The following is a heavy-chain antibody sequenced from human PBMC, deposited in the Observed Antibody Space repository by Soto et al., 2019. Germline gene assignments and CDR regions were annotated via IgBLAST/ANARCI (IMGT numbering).Heavy chain of an antibody. V-gene: IGHV3-48*02. CDR3: ARDLSWAFAH. Sequence: DVQLAESGGGLVQPGGSLRLSCAASGFSFSDFSMNWVRQAPGKGLEWISYIRSSTTVSYADSVKGRFTISRDNAKNSQFLQMNSLRDEDTAVYYCARDLSWAFAHWGQGALVTVSS. D-gene: IGHD6-13*01. J-gene: IGHJ4*02. CDR1: GFSFSDFS. CDR2: IRSSTTV.